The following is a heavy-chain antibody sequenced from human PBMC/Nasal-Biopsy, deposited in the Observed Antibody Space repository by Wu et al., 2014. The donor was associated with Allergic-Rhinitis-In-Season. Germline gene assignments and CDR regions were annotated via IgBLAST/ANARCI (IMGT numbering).Heavy chain of an antibody. CDR1: GFTFYDYA. CDR2: ISWNSENI. J-gene: IGHJ6*02. Sequence: LRLSCAASGFTFYDYAMHWVRQRPGKGLEWVAGISWNSENIGYADSVKGRFTISRDNAKKSLDLQMNSLGTEDTALYYCAKEYSRYGSGNNYFYGMHVWGQGTTVTVSS. V-gene: IGHV3-9*01. CDR3: AKEYSRYGSGNNYFYGMHV. D-gene: IGHD3-10*01.